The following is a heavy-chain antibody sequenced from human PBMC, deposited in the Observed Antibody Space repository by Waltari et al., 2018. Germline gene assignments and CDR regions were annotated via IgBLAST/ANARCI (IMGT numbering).Heavy chain of an antibody. CDR3: ARGTAITMIVVLQGDAFDI. J-gene: IGHJ3*02. D-gene: IGHD3-22*01. CDR2: INPNSGGT. V-gene: IGHV1-2*02. Sequence: QVQLVQSGAEVKKPGASVKVSCQASGYTFPGYYMPWVPPAPRQRLEWMGWINPNSGGTNYAQKFQGRVTMTRDTSISTAYMELSRLRSDDTAVYYCARGTAITMIVVLQGDAFDIWGQGTMVTVSS. CDR1: GYTFPGYY.